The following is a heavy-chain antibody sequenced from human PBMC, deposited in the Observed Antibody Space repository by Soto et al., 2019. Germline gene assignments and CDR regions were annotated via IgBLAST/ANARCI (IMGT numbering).Heavy chain of an antibody. Sequence: QVQLVESGGGVVQPGRSLRLSCEASGFTFSTYAMHWVRQAPGKGLEWVAVILYDGSNKYYADSVKGRFTISRDNSKNTLYLQMNSPRGEDTAVYYCARHINRGWNYPAYWGQGTLVTVSS. CDR1: GFTFSTYA. D-gene: IGHD1-7*01. V-gene: IGHV3-30-3*01. CDR2: ILYDGSNK. CDR3: ARHINRGWNYPAY. J-gene: IGHJ4*02.